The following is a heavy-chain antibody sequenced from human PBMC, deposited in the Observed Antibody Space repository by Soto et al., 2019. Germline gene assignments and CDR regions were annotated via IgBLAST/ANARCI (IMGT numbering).Heavy chain of an antibody. CDR1: GFSLSANRMR. Sequence: SGPTLVNPTQTLTLTCTFSGFSLSANRMRVSWIRQPPGKALEWLARIDWDDTKFYSMSLKTRLAISKDTSKNQVVLTMTNVAPVDTATYYCARTLPGDTTDYWGQGTLVTVSS. D-gene: IGHD2-21*02. CDR3: ARTLPGDTTDY. J-gene: IGHJ4*02. CDR2: IDWDDTK. V-gene: IGHV2-70*04.